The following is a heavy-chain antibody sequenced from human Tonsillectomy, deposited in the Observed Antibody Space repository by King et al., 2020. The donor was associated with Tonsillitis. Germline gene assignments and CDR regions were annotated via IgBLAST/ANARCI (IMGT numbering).Heavy chain of an antibody. V-gene: IGHV1-18*04. Sequence: QLVQSGGEVKKPGASVTVSCRASGYTYTNYGISWVRQAPGQGLEWMGWLGANIGDTNYALKFQDRLTFTTVKSSSTAYMELRSLRSDDTALYFCRVGLDAFDLWGQGTMITVSS. CDR1: GYTYTNYG. CDR2: LGANIGDT. CDR3: RVGLDAFDL. J-gene: IGHJ3*01. D-gene: IGHD1-26*01.